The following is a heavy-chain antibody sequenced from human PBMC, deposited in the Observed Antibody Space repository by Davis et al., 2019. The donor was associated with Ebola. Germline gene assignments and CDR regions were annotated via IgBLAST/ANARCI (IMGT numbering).Heavy chain of an antibody. J-gene: IGHJ3*01. CDR3: AKRTDSSGIRGGALDL. V-gene: IGHV3-7*03. D-gene: IGHD3-22*01. CDR1: GFTFSSYW. CDR2: MNQDGSEK. Sequence: PGGSLRLSCAASGFTFSSYWMSWVRQAPGKGLEWVANMNQDGSEKYYVDSVKGRFTISRDNSKNTLYLQMNSLRAEDTAVYYCAKRTDSSGIRGGALDLWGQGTMVTVSS.